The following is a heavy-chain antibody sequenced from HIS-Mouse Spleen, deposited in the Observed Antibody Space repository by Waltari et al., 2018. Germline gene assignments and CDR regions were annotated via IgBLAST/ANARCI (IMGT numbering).Heavy chain of an antibody. CDR3: AREIPYSSSWYDWYFDL. CDR2: IYYSGST. J-gene: IGHJ2*01. Sequence: QLQLQESGPGLVKPSETLSLTCTVSGGSISSSSYYWGWIRQPPGKVLEWIGGIYYSGSTYYNPSLKSRVTRSVDTSKNQFSLKLSSVTAADTAVYYCAREIPYSSSWYDWYFDLWGRGTLVTVSS. V-gene: IGHV4-39*07. CDR1: GGSISSSSYY. D-gene: IGHD6-13*01.